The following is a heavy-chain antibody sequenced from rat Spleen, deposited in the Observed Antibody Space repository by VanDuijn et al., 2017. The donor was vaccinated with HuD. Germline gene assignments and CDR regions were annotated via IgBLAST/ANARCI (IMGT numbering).Heavy chain of an antibody. Sequence: EVQLQESGPGLVKPSQTLSLTCSVTGDSITSTYRWNWIRKFPGNKLEWMGYINSAGNTNYNPSLKSRISISRDTSKNQFFLQVNSLSTEDTATYYCARSEGTHYYLPFADWGQGSLVTVSS. CDR2: INSAGNT. CDR3: ARSEGTHYYLPFAD. V-gene: IGHV3-3*01. CDR1: GDSITSTYR. J-gene: IGHJ3*01. D-gene: IGHD1-12*02.